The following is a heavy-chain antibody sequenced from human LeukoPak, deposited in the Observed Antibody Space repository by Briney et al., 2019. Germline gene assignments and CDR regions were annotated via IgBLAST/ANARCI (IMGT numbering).Heavy chain of an antibody. V-gene: IGHV3-30*02. CDR2: IQYDDSEK. Sequence: GGSLRLSCAASGFTFSTSGMHWVRQAPGKGLEWVAFIQYDDSEKYYADSVKGRCTISRDNSKNTVYLQMNSLRAEDTAVYYCAKDSHSGSYLDYWGQGTLATVSS. CDR3: AKDSHSGSYLDY. J-gene: IGHJ4*02. D-gene: IGHD1-26*01. CDR1: GFTFSTSG.